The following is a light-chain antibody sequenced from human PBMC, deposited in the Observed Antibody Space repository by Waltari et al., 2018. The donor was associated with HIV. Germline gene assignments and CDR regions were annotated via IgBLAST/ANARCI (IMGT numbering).Light chain of an antibody. V-gene: IGLV2-14*01. Sequence: PLTQPASVSGSPGQSITISCTGTSSDVGGYNYVSWYQQHPGKAPKLMIYDVSKRPSGVSNRFSGSKSGNAASLTISGLQAEDEADYYCSSYTSSSTYVFGTGTKVTVL. J-gene: IGLJ1*01. CDR1: SSDVGGYNY. CDR3: SSYTSSSTYV. CDR2: DVS.